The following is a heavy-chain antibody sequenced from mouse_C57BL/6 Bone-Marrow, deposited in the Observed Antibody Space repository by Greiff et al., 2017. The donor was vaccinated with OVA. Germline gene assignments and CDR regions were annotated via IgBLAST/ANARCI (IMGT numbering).Heavy chain of an antibody. CDR1: GYAFSSSW. CDR3: ARPVVSHLYLYFDV. D-gene: IGHD1-1*01. V-gene: IGHV1-82*01. Sequence: VQLQQSGPELVKPGASVKISCKASGYAFSSSWMNWVKQRPGKGLEWIGRIYPGDGDTNYNGKFKGKATLTADKSSSTAYMQLSSLTSEDSAVYFCARPVVSHLYLYFDVWGTGTTVTFSS. CDR2: IYPGDGDT. J-gene: IGHJ1*03.